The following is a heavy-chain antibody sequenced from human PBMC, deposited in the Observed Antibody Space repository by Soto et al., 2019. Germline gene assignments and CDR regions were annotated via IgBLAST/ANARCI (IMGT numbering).Heavy chain of an antibody. D-gene: IGHD5-12*01. CDR2: IYYSGST. CDR1: GGSISSGGYY. CDR3: ARFYLAMATIKD. Sequence: QVQLQESGPGLVKPSQTLSLTCTVSGGSISSGGYYWSWIRQHPGKGLEWIGYIYYSGSTYYNPSLQGRVTISVDTSKNQFSLKLSSVTAADTAVYYCARFYLAMATIKDWGQGTLVTVSS. V-gene: IGHV4-31*03. J-gene: IGHJ4*02.